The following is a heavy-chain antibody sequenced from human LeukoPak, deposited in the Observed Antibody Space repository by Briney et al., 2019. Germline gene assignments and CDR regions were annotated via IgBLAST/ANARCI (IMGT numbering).Heavy chain of an antibody. J-gene: IGHJ4*02. V-gene: IGHV3-48*02. Sequence: GGSLRLSCVASGITFSSYSMNWVRLAPGKGLEWVSYISSRSSTIYYADSVKGRFTISRDNAKNSLYLQMNSLRDEDTAVYYCAIRDYGGDPVFDYWGQGTLVTVSS. CDR2: ISSRSSTI. D-gene: IGHD4-23*01. CDR1: GITFSSYS. CDR3: AIRDYGGDPVFDY.